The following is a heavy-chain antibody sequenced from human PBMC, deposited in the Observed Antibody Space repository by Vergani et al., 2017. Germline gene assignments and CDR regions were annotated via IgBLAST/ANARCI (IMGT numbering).Heavy chain of an antibody. CDR3: AKDRAVADNPAEYYFDY. D-gene: IGHD6-19*01. V-gene: IGHV3-9*01. Sequence: EVQLLESGGGLVQPGGSLRLSCAASGFPFSSYAMSWVRQAPGKGLEWVSGISWNSGSIGYADSVKGRFTISRDNAKNSLYLQMNSLRAEDTALYYCAKDRAVADNPAEYYFDYWGQGTLVTVSS. CDR2: ISWNSGSI. CDR1: GFPFSSYA. J-gene: IGHJ4*02.